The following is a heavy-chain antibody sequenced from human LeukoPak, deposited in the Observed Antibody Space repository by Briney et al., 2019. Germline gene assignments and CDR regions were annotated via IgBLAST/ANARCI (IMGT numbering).Heavy chain of an antibody. CDR1: GFTFSSYA. Sequence: PGGSLRLSCAASGFTFSSYAMSWVRQAPGKGLEWVSAISGSGGSTYYADSVKGRFTISRDNSKNTLYLQMNSLRAEDTAVYYCARRDYYYDSGTPTFDPWGQGTLVTVSS. J-gene: IGHJ5*02. CDR3: ARRDYYYDSGTPTFDP. CDR2: ISGSGGST. D-gene: IGHD3-22*01. V-gene: IGHV3-23*01.